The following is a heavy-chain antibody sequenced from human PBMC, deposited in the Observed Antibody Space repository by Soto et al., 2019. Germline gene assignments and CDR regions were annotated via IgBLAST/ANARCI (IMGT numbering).Heavy chain of an antibody. CDR3: ARALGRSIAGPFDP. CDR1: GFTFTDYW. CDR2: ISGSGGST. D-gene: IGHD6-6*01. V-gene: IGHV3-23*01. J-gene: IGHJ5*02. Sequence: PGGSLRLSCTASGFTFTDYWMHWVRQAPGKGLEWVSAISGSGGSTYYADSVKGRFTISRDNSKNTLYLQMNSLRAEDTAVYYCARALGRSIAGPFDPWGQGTLVTVSS.